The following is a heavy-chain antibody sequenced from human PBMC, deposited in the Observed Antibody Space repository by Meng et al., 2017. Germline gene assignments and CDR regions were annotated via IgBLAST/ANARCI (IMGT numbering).Heavy chain of an antibody. J-gene: IGHJ5*02. CDR3: ARDRVRGYSSSWYLPYNWFDP. V-gene: IGHV3-74*01. Sequence: GESLKIFCAASGFTFSSYWMHWVRQAPGKRLVWVSRINSDGSSTSYADSVKGRFTISRDNAKNTLYLQMNSLRAEDTAVYYCARDRVRGYSSSWYLPYNWFDPWGQGTLVTVSS. D-gene: IGHD6-13*01. CDR1: GFTFSSYW. CDR2: INSDGSST.